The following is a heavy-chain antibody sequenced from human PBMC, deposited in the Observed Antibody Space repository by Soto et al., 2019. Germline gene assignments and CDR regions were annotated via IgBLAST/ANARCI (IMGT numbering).Heavy chain of an antibody. D-gene: IGHD6-19*01. CDR1: GGTFSSYA. V-gene: IGHV1-69*06. J-gene: IGHJ5*02. CDR3: AFIAVAAQNWFDP. CDR2: IIPIFGTA. Sequence: QVQLVQSGAEVKKPGSSVKVSCKASGGTFSSYAISWVRQAPGQGLEWMGGIIPIFGTANYAQKFQGRVTITADKSKSTAYMELSSLRAEDTAVYYCAFIAVAAQNWFDPWGQGTLVTVSS.